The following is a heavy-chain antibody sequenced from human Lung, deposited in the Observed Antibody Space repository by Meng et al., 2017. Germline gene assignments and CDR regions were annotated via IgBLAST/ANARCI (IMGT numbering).Heavy chain of an antibody. Sequence: QVHLREWAVGLFKPSWTLRLTCVVSGGSFSNYYCRWIRQPPGKGLEWIGEINHSGSTNYNPSLESRATISVDTSKTNLSLKLSSVTAADSAVYYCARGPTTMAHDFAYWGQGTLVTVSS. V-gene: IGHV4-34*01. CDR1: GGSFSNYY. D-gene: IGHD4-11*01. CDR2: INHSGST. J-gene: IGHJ4*02. CDR3: ARGPTTMAHDFAY.